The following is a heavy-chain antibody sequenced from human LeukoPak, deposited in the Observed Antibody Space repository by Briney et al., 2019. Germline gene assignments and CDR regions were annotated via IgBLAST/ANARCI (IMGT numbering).Heavy chain of an antibody. CDR3: ARVEGGGSYFYYFDY. CDR2: INWNGGST. Sequence: GGSLRLSCAASGFTFDDCGMGWVRQAPGKGLEWVSGINWNGGSTGYADSVKGRFTISRDNAKNSLYLQMNSLRAEDTALYHCARVEGGGSYFYYFDYWGQGTLVTVSS. CDR1: GFTFDDCG. D-gene: IGHD1-26*01. J-gene: IGHJ4*02. V-gene: IGHV3-20*01.